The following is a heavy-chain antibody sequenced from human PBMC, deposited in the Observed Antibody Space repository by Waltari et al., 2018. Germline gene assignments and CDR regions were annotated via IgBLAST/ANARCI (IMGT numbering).Heavy chain of an antibody. CDR2: IYYSGST. Sequence: QLQLQESGPGLVKPSETLSLTCTVSGGSISSSSYYWGWIRQPPGKGLEWIGSIYYSGSTYYNPSLKSRVTISVDTSKNQFSLKLSSVTAADTAVYYCAGYYGDYSGYYFDYWGQGTLVTVSS. CDR3: AGYYGDYSGYYFDY. CDR1: GGSISSSSYY. V-gene: IGHV4-39*07. J-gene: IGHJ4*02. D-gene: IGHD4-17*01.